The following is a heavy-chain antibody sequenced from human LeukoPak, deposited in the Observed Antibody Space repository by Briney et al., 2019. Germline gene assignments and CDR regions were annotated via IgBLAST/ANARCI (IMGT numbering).Heavy chain of an antibody. Sequence: ASVKVSCKGSGYTYTSYDINWVRQATGQGLEWMGWMNPNSGNTGYAQKFQGRVTMTRNTSISTAYMQWSSLRSAATDVYYCARENDRFWFDPWGQGTLVTVSS. D-gene: IGHD1-1*01. CDR2: MNPNSGNT. CDR1: GYTYTSYD. J-gene: IGHJ5*02. CDR3: ARENDRFWFDP. V-gene: IGHV1-8*01.